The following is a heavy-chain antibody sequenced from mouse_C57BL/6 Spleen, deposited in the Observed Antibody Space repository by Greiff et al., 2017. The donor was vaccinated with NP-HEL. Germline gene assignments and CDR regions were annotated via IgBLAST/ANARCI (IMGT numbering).Heavy chain of an antibody. CDR2: IDLETGGT. CDR1: GYTFTDYE. V-gene: IGHV1-15*01. CDR3: TRGENYCGSSYGWYFDV. D-gene: IGHD1-1*01. Sequence: QVQLKQSGAELVRPGASVTLSCKASGYTFTDYEMHWVKQTPVQGLEWIGAIDLETGGTAYNQKFKGKAILTVDKSSSTAYMELRSLTSEDSAVYYCTRGENYCGSSYGWYFDVWGTGTTVTVSS. J-gene: IGHJ1*03.